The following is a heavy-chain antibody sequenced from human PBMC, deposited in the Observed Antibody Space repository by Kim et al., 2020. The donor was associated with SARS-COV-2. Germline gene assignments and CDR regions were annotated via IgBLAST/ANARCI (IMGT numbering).Heavy chain of an antibody. J-gene: IGHJ4*01. CDR2: INQDGSDK. CDR3: WRESTETTEGD. Sequence: GGSLRLSCAAPRIPCRNYWMSWVRQAPGKGLEWVANINQDGSDKNYVDSVKGRFTISRDNAEKSLYLQMNSLRAEDTAVYYCWRESTETTEGDWGHGTLVTVSS. V-gene: IGHV3-7*03. CDR1: RIPCRNYW. D-gene: IGHD4-17*01.